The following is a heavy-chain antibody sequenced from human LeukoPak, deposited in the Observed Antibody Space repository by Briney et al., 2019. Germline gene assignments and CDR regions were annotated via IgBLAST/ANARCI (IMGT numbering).Heavy chain of an antibody. D-gene: IGHD6-19*01. J-gene: IGHJ4*02. CDR3: ARNRGGIAVADWLRIYYFDY. CDR1: GYTFTGYY. CDR2: INPNSGGT. Sequence: ASVKVSCKASGYTFTGYYMHWVRQAPGQGLEWMGRINPNSGGTNYARKFQGRVTMTRDTSISTAYMELSRLGSDDTAVYYCARNRGGIAVADWLRIYYFDYWGQGTLVTVSS. V-gene: IGHV1-2*06.